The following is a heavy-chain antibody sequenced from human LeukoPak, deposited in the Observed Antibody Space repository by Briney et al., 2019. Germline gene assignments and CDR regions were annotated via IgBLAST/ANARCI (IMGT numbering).Heavy chain of an antibody. V-gene: IGHV3-7*01. CDR2: IKQDGSEK. CDR3: ARDDGGSFDY. CDR1: GFTFSSYA. Sequence: GGSLRLSCAASGFTFSSYAMSWVRQAPGKGLEWVANIKQDGSEKYYVDSVKGRFTISRDNAKNSLYLQMNSLRAEDTAVYYCARDDGGSFDYWGQGTLVTVSS. D-gene: IGHD1-26*01. J-gene: IGHJ4*02.